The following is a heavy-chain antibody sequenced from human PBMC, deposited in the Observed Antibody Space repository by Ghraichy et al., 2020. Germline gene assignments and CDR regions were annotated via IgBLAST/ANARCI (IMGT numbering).Heavy chain of an antibody. D-gene: IGHD1-26*01. V-gene: IGHV3-7*03. CDR2: IKQDGSEK. Sequence: GGSLRLSCAASGFTFSSYWMSWVRQAPGKGLEWVANIKQDGSEKYYVDSVKGRFTISRDNAKNSLYLQMNSLRAEDTAVYYCARGPGWYTRWELLLYYYYYMDVGGKGTTVTVSS. J-gene: IGHJ6*03. CDR3: ARGPGWYTRWELLLYYYYYMDV. CDR1: GFTFSSYW.